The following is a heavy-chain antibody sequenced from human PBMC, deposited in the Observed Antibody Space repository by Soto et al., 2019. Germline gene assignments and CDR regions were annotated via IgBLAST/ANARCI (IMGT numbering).Heavy chain of an antibody. CDR3: ARGRSRVTAAGSNWFDP. J-gene: IGHJ5*02. CDR1: GGSFSGYY. Sequence: SETLSLTCAVYGGSFSGYYWSWIRQPPGKGLEWIGEINHSGSTNYNPSLKSRVTISVDTSKNQFSLKLSSVTAADAAVYYCARGRSRVTAAGSNWFDPWGQGTLVTVSS. D-gene: IGHD6-13*01. CDR2: INHSGST. V-gene: IGHV4-34*01.